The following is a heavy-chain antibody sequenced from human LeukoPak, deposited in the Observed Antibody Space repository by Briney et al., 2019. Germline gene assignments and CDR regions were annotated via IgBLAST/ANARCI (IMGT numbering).Heavy chain of an antibody. V-gene: IGHV4-4*02. J-gene: IGHJ4*02. CDR2: VHLDGRT. CDR3: AREGGFFRPLDY. D-gene: IGHD3-3*01. Sequence: ASGTLSLTCGVSGGSVTSTNWRTWVRQPPGKGLEWIGEVHLDGRTNYNPSLKSRLTISVDLSENHISLKLTSVTAADTAVYYCAREGGFFRPLDYSGQGTLVTVSS. CDR1: GGSVTSTNW.